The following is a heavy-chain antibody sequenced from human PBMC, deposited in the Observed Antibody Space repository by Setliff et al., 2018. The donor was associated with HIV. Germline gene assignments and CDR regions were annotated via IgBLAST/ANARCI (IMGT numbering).Heavy chain of an antibody. Sequence: PSETLSLTCTVTGGSITTNNYYWGWIRQPPGKGLEWIGTIYYTGHTFYDPSLKSQVTTSVDTSKNQFSLNLSPVTAADTAVYYCASLNGSESPYIYYYYMDVWGKGTTVTVSS. CDR1: GGSITTNNYY. CDR3: ASLNGSESPYIYYYYMDV. J-gene: IGHJ6*03. D-gene: IGHD3-10*01. CDR2: IYYTGHT. V-gene: IGHV4-39*01.